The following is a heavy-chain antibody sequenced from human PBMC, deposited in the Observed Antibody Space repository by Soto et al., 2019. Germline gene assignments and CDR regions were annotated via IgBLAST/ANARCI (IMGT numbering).Heavy chain of an antibody. CDR3: AHDYYDSSTYYPHDAFDI. Sequence: IFSKESGPALVKPTQTLTLTCTFSGFSLTTSDMGVGWIRQSPGQALEWLALIYWNDDKRYSPSLKSRLTITKDTSKNQVVLTMTNMDPVDTATYYCAHDYYDSSTYYPHDAFDIWGQGTMVTVSS. CDR2: IYWNDDK. V-gene: IGHV2-5*01. J-gene: IGHJ3*02. CDR1: GFSLTTSDMG. D-gene: IGHD3-22*01.